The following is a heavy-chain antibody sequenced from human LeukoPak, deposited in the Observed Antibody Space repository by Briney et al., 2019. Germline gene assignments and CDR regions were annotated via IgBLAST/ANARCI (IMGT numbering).Heavy chain of an antibody. CDR2: IYPGDSDT. CDR1: GSRFTSYW. V-gene: IGHV5-51*01. J-gene: IGHJ6*03. CDR3: ARLFREGYSGYDPHYYYYYMDV. D-gene: IGHD5-12*01. Sequence: GESLEISCKGSGSRFTSYWIGWVRQMPGKGLEGMRIIYPGDSDTRYSPPFQGQVTISADKSISTAYLHWSSLKASDTAMYYCARLFREGYSGYDPHYYYYYMDVWGKGTTVTISS.